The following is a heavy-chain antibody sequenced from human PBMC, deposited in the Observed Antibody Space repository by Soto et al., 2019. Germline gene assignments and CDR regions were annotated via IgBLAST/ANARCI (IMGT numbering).Heavy chain of an antibody. Sequence: SETLSLPCSVSGVSISSGNWWTWVRQTPQRGLEYIGEIFHDGTANYYPSFERRVAISVDTSKNQFSLKLTSVTAADTAIYFCARLVYDTRLNYMYFDFWGQGALVTVS. V-gene: IGHV4-4*02. D-gene: IGHD3-10*01. CDR1: GVSISSGNW. CDR3: ARLVYDTRLNYMYFDF. J-gene: IGHJ4*02. CDR2: IFHDGTA.